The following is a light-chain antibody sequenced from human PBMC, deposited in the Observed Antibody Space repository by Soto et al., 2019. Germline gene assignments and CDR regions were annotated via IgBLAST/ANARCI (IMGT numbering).Light chain of an antibody. Sequence: EIVMTQSPATLSVSPGARATLSCRASQSVSSYLSWYQQKPVQAPRLLIYDASNRATGIPARFSGSGSGTDFTLTISSLEPEDFAVYYCQQRSNWLTFGGGTKVDI. J-gene: IGKJ4*01. V-gene: IGKV3-11*01. CDR1: QSVSSY. CDR3: QQRSNWLT. CDR2: DAS.